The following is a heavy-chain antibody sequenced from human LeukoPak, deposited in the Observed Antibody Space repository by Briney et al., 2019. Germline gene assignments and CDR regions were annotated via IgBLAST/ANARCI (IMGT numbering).Heavy chain of an antibody. D-gene: IGHD3-10*01. CDR1: GYTFTSYG. Sequence: GASVKVSCKASGYTFTSYGISWVRQAPGQGLEWMGWISAYNGNTNYAQKLQGRVTMTTDTSTRTAYMELRSLRSDDTAVYYCARVTMVRGVIIHRYFDFWGQGTLVTVSS. CDR3: ARVTMVRGVIIHRYFDF. CDR2: ISAYNGNT. V-gene: IGHV1-18*01. J-gene: IGHJ4*02.